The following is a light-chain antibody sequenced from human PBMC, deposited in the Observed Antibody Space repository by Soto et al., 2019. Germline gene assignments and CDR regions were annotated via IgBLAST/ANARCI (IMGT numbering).Light chain of an antibody. CDR1: PAIASF. J-gene: IGKJ1*01. V-gene: IGKV1-9*01. CDR3: QQLNGSPWT. Sequence: IPLTHSLSSLSASLGDRVTIXSRASPAIASFLAWYQQKPGTAPKLLIYGASTLQSGVPSRFSGSRSGTDYTLTIASLQPEDFATYYCQQLNGSPWTFGQGTKVDNK. CDR2: GAS.